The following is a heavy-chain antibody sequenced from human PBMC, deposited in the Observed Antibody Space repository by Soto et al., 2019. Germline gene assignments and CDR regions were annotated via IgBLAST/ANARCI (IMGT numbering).Heavy chain of an antibody. CDR2: IYPGDSDT. Sequence: PVESLKISCKGSGYIFTSYWICWFLQMPGKGLEWMGIIYPGDSDTRYSPSFQGQVTISADKSISTAYLQWSSLKASDTAMYYCARLRPPMTHDYWGQGTLVTVSS. J-gene: IGHJ4*02. CDR1: GYIFTSYW. D-gene: IGHD3-22*01. V-gene: IGHV5-51*01. CDR3: ARLRPPMTHDY.